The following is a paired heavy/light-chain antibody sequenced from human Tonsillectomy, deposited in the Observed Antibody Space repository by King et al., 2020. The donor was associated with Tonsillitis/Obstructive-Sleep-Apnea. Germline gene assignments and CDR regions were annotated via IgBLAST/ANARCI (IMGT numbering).Heavy chain of an antibody. CDR2: IKSKTDGGTT. J-gene: IGHJ3*02. CDR3: TTDLVLTGAINAFDI. V-gene: IGHV3-15*07. CDR1: GFIFTNAW. D-gene: IGHD2-2*01. Sequence: EVQLVESGGGLVKPGGSLRLSCAASGFIFTNAWMNWVRQAPGKGLEWVGRIKSKTDGGTTHYAAPVKGRFTISRDVSKNRLYLQMNSLKTEDTAVSYCTTDLVLTGAINAFDIWGQGTMVTVSS.
Light chain of an antibody. V-gene: IGLV3-21*02. Sequence: SYVLTQPPSVSVAPGQTARITCGGNDIGSRSVHWYQQKPGQAPVLVVYDDSDRPSGIPERFSGSNSGNTATLTISRVDAGDEADYYCQVWDSSSDHLVFGGGTKLTVL. CDR3: QVWDSSSDHLV. J-gene: IGLJ2*01. CDR2: DDS. CDR1: DIGSRS.